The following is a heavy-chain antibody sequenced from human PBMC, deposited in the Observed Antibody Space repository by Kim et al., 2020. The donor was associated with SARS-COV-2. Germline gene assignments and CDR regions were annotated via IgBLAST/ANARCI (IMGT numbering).Heavy chain of an antibody. CDR2: IYYSGST. CDR3: ARVPHYLGWFDP. J-gene: IGHJ5*02. D-gene: IGHD1-26*01. V-gene: IGHV4-59*13. Sequence: SETLSLTCTVSGGSISSYYWSWIRQPPGKGLEWIGYIYYSGSTNYNPSLKSRVTISVDTSKNQFSLKLSSVTAADTAVYYCARVPHYLGWFDPWGQGTLVTVSS. CDR1: GGSISSYY.